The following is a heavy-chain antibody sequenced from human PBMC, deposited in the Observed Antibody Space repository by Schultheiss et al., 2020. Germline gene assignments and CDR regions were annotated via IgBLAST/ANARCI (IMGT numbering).Heavy chain of an antibody. CDR1: GFTFSSYA. J-gene: IGHJ6*04. Sequence: GGSLRLSCSASGFTFSSYAMSWDRQAPGKGLEWVSAISGSGGSTYYTDCVKGRFTISRDNSKNTLYLQMNSLSAEDTALYFCARDRYCTVTSYYVTMDVWGKGTTVNVSS. D-gene: IGHD2-2*01. V-gene: IGHV3-23*01. CDR2: ISGSGGST. CDR3: ARDRYCTVTSYYVTMDV.